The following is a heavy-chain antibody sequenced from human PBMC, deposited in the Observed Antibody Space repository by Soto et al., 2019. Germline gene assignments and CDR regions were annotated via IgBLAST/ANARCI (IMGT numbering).Heavy chain of an antibody. CDR2: IWYDGSNK. CDR1: GFTFSSYG. CDR3: ARDGARNIVVVPASTPFGMDV. Sequence: QVQLVESGGGVVQPGRSLRLSCAASGFTFSSYGMHWVRQAPGKGLEWVAVIWYDGSNKYYADSVKGRFTISRDHSKTTLYLQMNSLRAEDTAVYYCARDGARNIVVVPASTPFGMDVWGQGTTVTVSS. D-gene: IGHD2-2*01. V-gene: IGHV3-33*01. J-gene: IGHJ6*02.